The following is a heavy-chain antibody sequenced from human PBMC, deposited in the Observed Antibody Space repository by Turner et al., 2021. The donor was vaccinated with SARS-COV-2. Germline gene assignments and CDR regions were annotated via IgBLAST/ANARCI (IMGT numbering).Heavy chain of an antibody. J-gene: IGHJ6*02. Sequence: QVQLVQSGSEVKKPGASVKVSCKASGYIFTAHYIHWVGQAPGQGLEWMGTINPSGGNTFYAQKVQGRVTMTRDTATSTVYMVMSSRGTEDTAVYFCASDKLLWVGELLATRPAYYYGMDVWGQGTTVTVSS. CDR2: INPSGGNT. V-gene: IGHV1-46*01. D-gene: IGHD3-10*01. CDR1: GYIFTAHY. CDR3: ASDKLLWVGELLATRPAYYYGMDV.